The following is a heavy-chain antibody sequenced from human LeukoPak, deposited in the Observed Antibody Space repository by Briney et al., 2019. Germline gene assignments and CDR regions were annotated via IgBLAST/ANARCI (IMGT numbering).Heavy chain of an antibody. J-gene: IGHJ5*02. CDR2: INYSGST. Sequence: PSETLSLTCTVSGGSISSSSYYWGWIRQPPGKGLEWIGSINYSGSTYYNPSLRSRVTISVDTSKNQFSLKLSSVTAADTAVYYCARPVGVVASHMYNWFDPWGQGTLVTVSS. CDR1: GGSISSSSYY. D-gene: IGHD3-22*01. V-gene: IGHV4-39*01. CDR3: ARPVGVVASHMYNWFDP.